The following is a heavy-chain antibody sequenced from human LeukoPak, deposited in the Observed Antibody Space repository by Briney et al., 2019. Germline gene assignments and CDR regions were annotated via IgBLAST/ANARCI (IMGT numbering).Heavy chain of an antibody. CDR2: SRSSGGVM. J-gene: IGHJ4*02. CDR1: GFTLSRYE. CDR3: ARDRGEGLFDY. V-gene: IGHV3-48*03. Sequence: PGGSLRLSCEASGFTLSRYEMNWVRQAPGKGLEWVSYSRSSGGVMYYADSVKGRFTISRDNAKNSLYLQMNSLRAEDTAIYYCARDRGEGLFDYWGQGTLVTVSS. D-gene: IGHD2-21*01.